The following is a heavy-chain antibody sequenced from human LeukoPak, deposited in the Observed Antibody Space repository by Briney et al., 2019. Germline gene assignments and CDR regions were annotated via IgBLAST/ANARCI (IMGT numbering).Heavy chain of an antibody. Sequence: GESLRLSCTASGIMFSDYWMSWVRQAPGKGLEWVANIKQHGTERYYVDSVKGRFTISRDDAKKSVYLQMNSLRVEDTAMYYCASDGGPFDHWGQGILVTVAS. J-gene: IGHJ4*02. CDR2: IKQHGTER. CDR1: GIMFSDYW. V-gene: IGHV3-7*01. D-gene: IGHD3-16*01. CDR3: ASDGGPFDH.